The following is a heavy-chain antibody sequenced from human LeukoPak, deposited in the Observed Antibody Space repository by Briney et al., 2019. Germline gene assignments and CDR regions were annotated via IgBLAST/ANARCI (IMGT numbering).Heavy chain of an antibody. D-gene: IGHD3-22*01. J-gene: IGHJ5*02. CDR3: GRSDSSDYYFPWINWFDP. CDR2: IFHSGST. CDR1: GGSISSGNW. V-gene: IGHV4-4*02. Sequence: SETLSLTCAVSGGSISSGNWWSWVRQPPGKGLEWIGEIFHSGSTNYNPSLKSRVTISVDKSKNQFSLNLISVTAADTAIYYCGRSDSSDYYFPWINWFDPWGQGTLVTVSS.